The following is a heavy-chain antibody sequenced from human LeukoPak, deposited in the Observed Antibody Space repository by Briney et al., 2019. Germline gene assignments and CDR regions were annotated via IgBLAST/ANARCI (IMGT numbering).Heavy chain of an antibody. D-gene: IGHD2-15*01. V-gene: IGHV3-23*01. J-gene: IGHJ5*02. Sequence: PGGSLRLSCAASGFTFSSYAMSWVRQAPGKGLEWVSVISGGAGSTYYADSVKGRFTISRDNSKNTLYLQMNRLRAEDTAVYYCAKAGYCSGGSCNPTAFDPWGQGTLVTVSS. CDR3: AKAGYCSGGSCNPTAFDP. CDR2: ISGGAGST. CDR1: GFTFSSYA.